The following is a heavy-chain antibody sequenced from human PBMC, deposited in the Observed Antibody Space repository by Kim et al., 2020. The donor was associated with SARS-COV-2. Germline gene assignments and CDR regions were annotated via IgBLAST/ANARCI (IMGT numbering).Heavy chain of an antibody. D-gene: IGHD5-18*01. Sequence: SRVTISVDTSKNQFSLKLSSMTAADTAVYYCARALRGYSYGRLYYYGMDVWGQGTTVTVSS. V-gene: IGHV4-31*02. CDR3: ARALRGYSYGRLYYYGMDV. J-gene: IGHJ6*02.